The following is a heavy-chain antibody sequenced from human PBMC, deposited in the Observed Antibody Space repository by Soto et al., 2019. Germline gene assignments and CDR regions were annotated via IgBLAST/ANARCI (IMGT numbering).Heavy chain of an antibody. CDR2: IYYNGNT. V-gene: IGHV4-39*01. J-gene: IGHJ4*02. D-gene: IGHD4-17*01. CDR1: AGSISSGNDF. CDR3: ARQRYGNYGLSFDF. Sequence: PSETLSLTCTVSAGSISSGNDFWDWIRQPPGKGLEWIGAIYYNGNTYYNQSLKSRVTMSVDPSKNQFSLKLTAVTAADTAMYYCARQRYGNYGLSFDFWGQGALVPV.